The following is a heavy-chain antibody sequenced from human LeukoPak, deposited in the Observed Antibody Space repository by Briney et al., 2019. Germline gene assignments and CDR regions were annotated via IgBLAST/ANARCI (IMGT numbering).Heavy chain of an antibody. CDR1: GGSISSCY. J-gene: IGHJ4*02. V-gene: IGHV4-59*01. D-gene: IGHD4-11*01. CDR2: IYYSGST. CDR3: ASLLITTVTTGSFDY. Sequence: SETLSLTCTVSGGSISSCYWSWIRQPPGKGLEWIGYIYYSGSTNYNPSLKSRVTISVDTSKNQFSLKLSSVTAADTAVYYCASLLITTVTTGSFDYWGQGTLVTVSS.